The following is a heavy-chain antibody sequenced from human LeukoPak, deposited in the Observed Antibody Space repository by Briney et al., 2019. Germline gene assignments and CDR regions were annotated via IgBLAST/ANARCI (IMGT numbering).Heavy chain of an antibody. V-gene: IGHV3-43*02. CDR1: GLTIDNFA. J-gene: IGHJ4*02. D-gene: IGHD1-26*01. Sequence: GGSRRLSCAASGLTIDNFAMHWVRQTPGKGLEWVSVITADGGRTNYADSVKGRFTISRDNSKNSLYLQMNSLRTEDTALYYCAKDGPYSGNYPYYFDYWGQGTLVTVSS. CDR3: AKDGPYSGNYPYYFDY. CDR2: ITADGGRT.